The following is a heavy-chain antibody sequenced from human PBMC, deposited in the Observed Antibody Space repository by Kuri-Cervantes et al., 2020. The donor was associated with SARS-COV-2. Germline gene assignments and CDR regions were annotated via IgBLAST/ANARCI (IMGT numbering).Heavy chain of an antibody. CDR2: ISGSGGST. Sequence: GESLKISCAASGFTFSNYAMSWVRQAPGKGLEWVSAISGSGGSTYYADSVKGRFTISRDNSKNTLYLQMNSLRAEDTAVYYCAKKFESSGIAAAGTEMYFDYWGQGTLVTVSS. V-gene: IGHV3-23*01. CDR1: GFTFSNYA. J-gene: IGHJ4*02. D-gene: IGHD6-13*01. CDR3: AKKFESSGIAAAGTEMYFDY.